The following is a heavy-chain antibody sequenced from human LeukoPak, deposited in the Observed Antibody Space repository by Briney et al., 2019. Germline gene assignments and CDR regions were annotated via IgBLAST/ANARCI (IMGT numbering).Heavy chain of an antibody. CDR1: GFTFSSHS. Sequence: GGSLRLSCAASGFTFSSHSMNWVRQAPGKGLEWVSYISSSSSTIYYADSVKGRFTISRDNAKNSLYLQMNSLRAEDTAVYYCARALWSGPVYYGMDVWGQGTTVTVSS. CDR3: ARALWSGPVYYGMDV. D-gene: IGHD3-10*01. V-gene: IGHV3-48*04. J-gene: IGHJ6*02. CDR2: ISSSSSTI.